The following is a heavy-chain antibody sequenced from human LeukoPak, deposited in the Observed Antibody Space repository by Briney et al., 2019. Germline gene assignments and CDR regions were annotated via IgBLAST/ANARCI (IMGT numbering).Heavy chain of an antibody. V-gene: IGHV3-11*06. J-gene: IGHJ4*02. Sequence: GGSLRLSCAASGFTFSDYYMSWIRQAPGKGLEWVSYINSSSSYTNYADSVKGRFTISRDNAENSLYLQMNSLRAEDTAVYYCARDATMVRGVDYWGQGTLVTVSS. CDR3: ARDATMVRGVDY. D-gene: IGHD3-10*01. CDR2: INSSSSYT. CDR1: GFTFSDYY.